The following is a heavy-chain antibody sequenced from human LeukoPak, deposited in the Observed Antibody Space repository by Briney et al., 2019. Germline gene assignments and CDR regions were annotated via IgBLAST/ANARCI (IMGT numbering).Heavy chain of an antibody. V-gene: IGHV1-18*01. CDR3: AREEITIFGVVISGNGMDV. Sequence: ASVKVSCKASGYAFTSHGFNWVRQAPGQGLEWMGWISAYNGDTNYAQKLQGRVTMTTDTSTSTAYMELRSLRSDDTAVYYCAREEITIFGVVISGNGMDVWGQGTTVTVSS. D-gene: IGHD3-3*01. CDR2: ISAYNGDT. CDR1: GYAFTSHG. J-gene: IGHJ6*02.